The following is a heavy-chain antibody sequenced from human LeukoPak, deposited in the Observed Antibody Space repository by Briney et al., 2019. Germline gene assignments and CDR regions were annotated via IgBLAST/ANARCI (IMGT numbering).Heavy chain of an antibody. CDR1: GFTFSTYT. Sequence: GGSLRLSCVASGFTFSTYTMNWIRQAPGKGLEWVSGSIGSGGSAFYADSVKGRFSISRDTSKNTLFLHMNNLRAGDTAVYYCARDGRMVLFDYWGQGTLVTVSS. CDR3: ARDGRMVLFDY. CDR2: SIGSGGSA. J-gene: IGHJ4*02. D-gene: IGHD3-10*01. V-gene: IGHV3-23*01.